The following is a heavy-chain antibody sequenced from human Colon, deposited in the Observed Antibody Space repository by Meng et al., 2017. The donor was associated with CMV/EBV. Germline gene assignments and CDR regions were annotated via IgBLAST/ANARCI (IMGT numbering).Heavy chain of an antibody. Sequence: ASVKVSCKASGYTFTGYYMHWVRQAPGPGLEWMGWINPNSGGTNYAQKLQGRVTMTSDTSISTAYMELSRLRSDDTAVYYCARDQVDCSSTSCFYSYYYGMDVWGQGTTVTVSS. D-gene: IGHD2-2*01. CDR2: INPNSGGT. J-gene: IGHJ6*02. CDR3: ARDQVDCSSTSCFYSYYYGMDV. V-gene: IGHV1-2*02. CDR1: GYTFTGYY.